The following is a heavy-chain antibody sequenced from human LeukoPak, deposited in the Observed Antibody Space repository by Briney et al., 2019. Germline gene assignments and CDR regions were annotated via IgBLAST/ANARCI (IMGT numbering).Heavy chain of an antibody. V-gene: IGHV4-39*07. Sequence: PSETLSLTCTVSGGSISSSSYYWGWIRQPPGKGLEWIGSIYYSGSTYYNPSLKSRVTISVDTSKNQFSLKLSSVTAADTAVYYCARGYSGSPGAFDIWGQGTMVTVSS. CDR1: GGSISSSSYY. D-gene: IGHD1-26*01. CDR2: IYYSGST. CDR3: ARGYSGSPGAFDI. J-gene: IGHJ3*02.